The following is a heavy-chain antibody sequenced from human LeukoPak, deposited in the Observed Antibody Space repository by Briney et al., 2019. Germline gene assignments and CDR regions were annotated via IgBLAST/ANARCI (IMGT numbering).Heavy chain of an antibody. Sequence: GGSLRLSRAASGFNVSNHYMTWVRQVPGKGLEWVSVIYKGGPTYYANSVKGRFTISRDGSKNTVSLQMNSLRTEDTAVYYCARININHILIDWFDPWGQGTLVTVSS. CDR2: IYKGGPT. J-gene: IGHJ5*02. V-gene: IGHV3-53*01. CDR3: ARININHILIDWFDP. D-gene: IGHD3-3*02. CDR1: GFNVSNHY.